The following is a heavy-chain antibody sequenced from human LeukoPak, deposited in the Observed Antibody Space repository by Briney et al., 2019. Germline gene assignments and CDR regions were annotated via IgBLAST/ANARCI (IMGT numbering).Heavy chain of an antibody. CDR3: ARFYGDYAGTWFDP. CDR2: ISWNSGSI. D-gene: IGHD4-17*01. Sequence: GGSLRLSCAASGFTFDDYAMHWVRQAPGKGLEWVSGISWNSGSIGYADSVKGRFTISRDNSKNTLYLQMNSLRAEDTAVYYRARFYGDYAGTWFDPWGQGTLVTVSS. CDR1: GFTFDDYA. J-gene: IGHJ5*02. V-gene: IGHV3-9*01.